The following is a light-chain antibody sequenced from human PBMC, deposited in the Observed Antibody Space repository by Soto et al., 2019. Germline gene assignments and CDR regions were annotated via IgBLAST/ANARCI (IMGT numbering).Light chain of an antibody. V-gene: IGKV3-20*01. CDR2: RAS. CDR3: QQHGDSPWT. J-gene: IGKJ1*01. CDR1: QSVRNNY. Sequence: DIVLTQSPGTLSLSPGERATLSCRASQSVRNNYLVWYQQKPGQAPKLLLYRASRRATGIPDRFSGSGSATDFTLPISRLEPEDFAMYYCQQHGDSPWTLGQGTRVEI.